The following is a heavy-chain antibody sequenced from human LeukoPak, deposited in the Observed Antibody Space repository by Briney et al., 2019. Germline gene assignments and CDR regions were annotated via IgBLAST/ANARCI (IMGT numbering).Heavy chain of an antibody. V-gene: IGHV3-9*01. CDR3: AKGDDSSGSVFDY. CDR1: GFTFDDYA. Sequence: PGGSLRLSCAASGFTFDDYAMLWVRQGPGKGLEWVSGISWNSGNIGYADSVKGRFTISRDNAKNSLYLQMNSLRAEDTALYYCAKGDDSSGSVFDYWGQGTLVTVSS. CDR2: ISWNSGNI. D-gene: IGHD3-22*01. J-gene: IGHJ4*02.